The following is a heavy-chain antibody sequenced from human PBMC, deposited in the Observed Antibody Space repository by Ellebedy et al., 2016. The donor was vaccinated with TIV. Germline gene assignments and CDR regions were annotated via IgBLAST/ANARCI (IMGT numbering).Heavy chain of an antibody. D-gene: IGHD6-13*01. CDR3: ASSSPSNPAFEH. CDR1: GLAVSDNY. V-gene: IGHV3-53*01. CDR2: IYIGGSS. Sequence: PGGSLRLSCAASGLAVSDNYISWVRQAPGKGLEWVSVIYIGGSSYYADSVKGRFTISRDNSKKTLFLEMNSLEAGDTAVYYCASSSPSNPAFEHWGRGTVVTVSS. J-gene: IGHJ4*02.